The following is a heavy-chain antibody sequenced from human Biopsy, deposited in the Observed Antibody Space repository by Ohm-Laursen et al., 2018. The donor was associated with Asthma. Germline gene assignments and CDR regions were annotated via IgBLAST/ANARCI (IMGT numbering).Heavy chain of an antibody. J-gene: IGHJ4*02. D-gene: IGHD5-12*01. V-gene: IGHV3-30*18. Sequence: SLRLSCTASGFMFRSFGMHWVRQAPGKGLEWVAVISYDGNHKFYEDSVKGRFTISRDNSKNTLYLQMNSLRTEDTAVYYCAKRRGYSGHDNDYWGQGSLVIVSS. CDR1: GFMFRSFG. CDR2: ISYDGNHK. CDR3: AKRRGYSGHDNDY.